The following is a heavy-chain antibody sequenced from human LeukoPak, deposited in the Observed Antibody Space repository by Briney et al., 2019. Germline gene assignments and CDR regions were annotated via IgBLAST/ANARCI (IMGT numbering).Heavy chain of an antibody. Sequence: SQTLSLTCTVSGGSISSGSYYWSWIRQPAGKGLEWIGRIYTSGSTNYNPSLKSRVTISVDTPKNQFSLKLSSVTAADTAVYYCARDLGSSSLGYFDYWGQGTLVTVSS. CDR3: ARDLGSSSLGYFDY. D-gene: IGHD6-6*01. CDR2: IYTSGST. CDR1: GGSISSGSYY. V-gene: IGHV4-61*02. J-gene: IGHJ4*02.